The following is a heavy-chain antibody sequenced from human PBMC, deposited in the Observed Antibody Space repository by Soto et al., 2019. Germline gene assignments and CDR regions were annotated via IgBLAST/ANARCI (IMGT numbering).Heavy chain of an antibody. CDR1: GFTFSSYS. J-gene: IGHJ4*02. V-gene: IGHV3-48*01. Sequence: GGSLRLSCAASGFTFSSYSMNWVRQAPGKGLEWVSYISSSSSTIYYADSVKGRFTISRDNAKNSLYLQMNSLRAEDTAVYYCARDSPDSGYDDGDFDYWGQGTLVTVSS. CDR2: ISSSSSTI. CDR3: ARDSPDSGYDDGDFDY. D-gene: IGHD5-12*01.